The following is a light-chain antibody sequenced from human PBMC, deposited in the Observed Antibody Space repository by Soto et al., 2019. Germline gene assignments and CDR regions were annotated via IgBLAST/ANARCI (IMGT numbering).Light chain of an antibody. J-gene: IGLJ1*01. Sequence: SYELTQTPSVSVSPGQTARITCTGDALPKQNAYWYQQKPGQAPVLVIYKDIERPSGIPERFSGSSSGTTVTLTISRVQAEDEDDYYCQSADNSGIYYVFGTGTKLTVL. CDR1: ALPKQN. CDR2: KDI. V-gene: IGLV3-25*03. CDR3: QSADNSGIYYV.